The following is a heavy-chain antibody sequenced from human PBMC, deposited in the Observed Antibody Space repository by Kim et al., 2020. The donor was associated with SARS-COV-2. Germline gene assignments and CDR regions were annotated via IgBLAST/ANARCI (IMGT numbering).Heavy chain of an antibody. CDR2: ISSDGSDK. D-gene: IGHD6-13*01. Sequence: GGSLRLSCAASGFTFSSYGMHWVRQAPGKGLEWVAVISSDGSDKYHADSVKGRFTVSRDNSKKTLYLQVNSLRAEDTAVYYCAKGDSRAAYLYYGMDVWGPGTTVTVSS. CDR1: GFTFSSYG. CDR3: AKGDSRAAYLYYGMDV. V-gene: IGHV3-30*18. J-gene: IGHJ6*02.